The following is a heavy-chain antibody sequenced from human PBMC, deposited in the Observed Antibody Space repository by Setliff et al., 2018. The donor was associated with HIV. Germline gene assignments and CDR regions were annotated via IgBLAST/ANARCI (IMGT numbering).Heavy chain of an antibody. CDR1: GFRFDDFA. V-gene: IGHV3-9*01. J-gene: IGHJ4*02. CDR2: ISWNSELI. Sequence: LRLSCAPSGFRFDDFAMHWVRQVPGKGLEWISGISWNSELIGYADSVKGRFTIYRDNVKNSQSLQMNSLRVADTALYYCVKDVGSGTYSQSFDCWGPGTLVTVSS. D-gene: IGHD3-10*01. CDR3: VKDVGSGTYSQSFDC.